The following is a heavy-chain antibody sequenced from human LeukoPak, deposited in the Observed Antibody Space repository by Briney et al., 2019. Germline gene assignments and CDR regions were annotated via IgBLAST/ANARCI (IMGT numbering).Heavy chain of an antibody. CDR3: ARLRAYSGYDYALRDYDY. J-gene: IGHJ4*02. Sequence: GESLKISCKGSGYSFTSYRIGWVRQMPGKGLEWMGIIYPGYSDTRYSPSFQGQVTISADKSISTAYLQWSSLKASDTAMYYCARLRAYSGYDYALRDYDYWGQGTLVTVSS. CDR1: GYSFTSYR. V-gene: IGHV5-51*01. D-gene: IGHD5-12*01. CDR2: IYPGYSDT.